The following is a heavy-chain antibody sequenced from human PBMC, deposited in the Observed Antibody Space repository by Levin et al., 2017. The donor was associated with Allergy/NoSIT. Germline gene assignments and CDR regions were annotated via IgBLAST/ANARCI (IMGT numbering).Heavy chain of an antibody. J-gene: IGHJ6*02. CDR2: ISYDGTNK. D-gene: IGHD2-15*01. V-gene: IGHV3-30*18. Sequence: GESLKISCAVSGFTFSSYGMHWVRQAPGKGLEWVAVISYDGTNKYYADSVKGRFTISRDNSKNTLSLQMNSLRAEDTAVYYCAKAIGRVDYYNMDVWGQGTTVTVSS. CDR3: AKAIGRVDYYNMDV. CDR1: GFTFSSYG.